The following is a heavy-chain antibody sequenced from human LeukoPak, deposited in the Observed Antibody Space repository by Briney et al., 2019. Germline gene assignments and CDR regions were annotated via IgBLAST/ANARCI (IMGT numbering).Heavy chain of an antibody. V-gene: IGHV1-69*13. Sequence: SVKVSCKASGGTLSSYAISWVRQAPGQGLEWMGGIIPIFGTANYAQKFHVRVKNTPAESTTPAYMELSRPRSEDTAVFYCARSINGTYFDYWGQGTLVTVSS. J-gene: IGHJ4*02. CDR1: GGTLSSYA. D-gene: IGHD1-1*01. CDR3: ARSINGTYFDY. CDR2: IIPIFGTA.